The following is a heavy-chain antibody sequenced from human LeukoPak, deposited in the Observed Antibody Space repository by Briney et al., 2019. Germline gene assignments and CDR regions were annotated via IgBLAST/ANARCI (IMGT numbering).Heavy chain of an antibody. D-gene: IGHD2-21*01. J-gene: IGHJ4*02. CDR2: INHSGST. CDR3: ARGGVAMAYYFDY. CDR1: GGSISNYY. Sequence: PSETLSLTCTVSGGSISNYYWSWIRQPPGKGLEWIGEINHSGSTNYNPSLKSRVTISVDTSKNQFSLKLSSVTAADTAVYYCARGGVAMAYYFDYWGQGTLVTISS. V-gene: IGHV4-34*01.